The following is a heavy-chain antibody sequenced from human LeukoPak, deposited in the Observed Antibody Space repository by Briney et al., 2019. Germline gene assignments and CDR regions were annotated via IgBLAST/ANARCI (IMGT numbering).Heavy chain of an antibody. D-gene: IGHD3-10*01. CDR2: INSDGSST. J-gene: IGHJ3*02. Sequence: PGGSLRLSCAASGFTFSNYWMHWVRHAPGKGLVWVSRINSDGSSTSYADSVKGRFTISRDNAKNTLYLQMNSLRAEDTAVYYCARAELWFGELLGLNAFDIWGQGTMVTVSS. CDR1: GFTFSNYW. CDR3: ARAELWFGELLGLNAFDI. V-gene: IGHV3-74*01.